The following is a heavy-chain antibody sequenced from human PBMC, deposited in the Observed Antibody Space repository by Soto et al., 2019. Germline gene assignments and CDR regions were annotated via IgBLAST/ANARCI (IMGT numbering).Heavy chain of an antibody. CDR1: NYSISSGYY. CDR3: ARVEAAKFFAH. Sequence: GPGPEASSETLSLTCAVSNYSISSGYYWGWIRQPPEKGLEYIGSIFHTGSTYYNPSLKSRVIISVDTSKNQFSLRLNSVTAADTAVYFCARVEAAKFFAHWGQGTLVTVSS. D-gene: IGHD2-15*01. CDR2: IFHTGST. J-gene: IGHJ4*02. V-gene: IGHV4-38-2*01.